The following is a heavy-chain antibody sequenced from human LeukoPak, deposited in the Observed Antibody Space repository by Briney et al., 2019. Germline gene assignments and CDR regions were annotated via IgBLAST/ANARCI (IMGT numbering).Heavy chain of an antibody. CDR2: FDPEDGET. D-gene: IGHD3-10*01. J-gene: IGHJ3*02. CDR1: GYTLTELS. Sequence: ASVKVSCKVSGYTLTELSMHWVRQAPGIGLEWMGGFDPEDGETIYAQKFQGRVTMTEDTSTDTAYMELSSLRSEDTAVYYCATGTAMVRGVLDAFDIWGQGTMVTVSS. V-gene: IGHV1-24*01. CDR3: ATGTAMVRGVLDAFDI.